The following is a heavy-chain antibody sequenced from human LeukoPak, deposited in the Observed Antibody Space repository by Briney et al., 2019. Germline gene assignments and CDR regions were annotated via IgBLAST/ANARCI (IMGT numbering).Heavy chain of an antibody. CDR2: ISSSGGST. Sequence: GGSLRLSCAASGFTFSSYAMSWVRQAPGKGLEWVSTISSSGGSTYYADSVKGRFTISRDNSKNTLYLQMSSLRAEDTAVYYCAKDGSGWYSYFDYWGQGTLVTVSS. D-gene: IGHD6-19*01. CDR1: GFTFSSYA. CDR3: AKDGSGWYSYFDY. J-gene: IGHJ4*02. V-gene: IGHV3-23*01.